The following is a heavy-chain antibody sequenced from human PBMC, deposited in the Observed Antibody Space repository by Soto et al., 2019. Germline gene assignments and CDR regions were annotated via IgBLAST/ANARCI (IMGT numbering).Heavy chain of an antibody. D-gene: IGHD2-8*01. J-gene: IGHJ5*02. Sequence: PSETLSLTCAVYGGSFSGYYWSWIRQPPGKGLEWIGEINHSGSTNYNPSLKSRVTISVDTSKNQFSLKLSSVTAADTAVYYCARGRLFEGCTNGVCQGSRFDPWGQGTLVTVSS. CDR2: INHSGST. V-gene: IGHV4-34*01. CDR3: ARGRLFEGCTNGVCQGSRFDP. CDR1: GGSFSGYY.